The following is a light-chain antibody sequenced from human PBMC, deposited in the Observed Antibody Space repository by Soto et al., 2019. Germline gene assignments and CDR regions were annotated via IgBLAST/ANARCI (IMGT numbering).Light chain of an antibody. J-gene: IGLJ1*01. CDR2: EVS. V-gene: IGLV2-14*01. CDR3: SSYTSSSTQV. CDR1: SSDVGGYNY. Sequence: QSALTQPASVSGSPGQSITISCTGTSSDVGGYNYVSWYQQHTAKAPKLMIYEVSNRPSGVSNRFSGSKSGNTASLTISGLQAEDEADYYCSSYTSSSTQVFGTGTKLTVL.